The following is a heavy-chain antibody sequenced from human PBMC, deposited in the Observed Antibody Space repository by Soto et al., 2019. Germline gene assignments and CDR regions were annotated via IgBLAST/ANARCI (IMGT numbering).Heavy chain of an antibody. CDR3: AAELGFGKLSVV. CDR2: IIPLFGTT. Sequence: QVQVVQSGVEVRRPGSSVKVSCKASGDTFKNCVISWVRQAPGQGLEWMGGIIPLFGTTDFAQRFQGRLTITTDESTTTAYMELSRLRSEETATYYCAAELGFGKLSVVWGQGTTVSVSS. J-gene: IGHJ6*02. CDR1: GDTFKNCV. D-gene: IGHD3-10*01. V-gene: IGHV1-69*01.